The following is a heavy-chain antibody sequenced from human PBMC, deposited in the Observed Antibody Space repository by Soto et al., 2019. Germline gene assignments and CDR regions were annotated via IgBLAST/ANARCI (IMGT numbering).Heavy chain of an antibody. Sequence: ASVKVSCKASGYSFASYAIQWMRRAPGQRLEWMGWINAGNGNTRYSQKFQGRLTLTRDTSASTAYMELSSLRSEDTAVYYCASRDTAMVTFDYWGQGTLVTVSS. CDR1: GYSFASYA. CDR2: INAGNGNT. D-gene: IGHD5-18*01. J-gene: IGHJ4*02. V-gene: IGHV1-3*01. CDR3: ASRDTAMVTFDY.